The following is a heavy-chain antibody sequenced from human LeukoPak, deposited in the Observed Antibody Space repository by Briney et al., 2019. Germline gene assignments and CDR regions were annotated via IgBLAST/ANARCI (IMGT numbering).Heavy chain of an antibody. CDR2: ISSSSSYI. D-gene: IGHD2-15*01. CDR3: ARDIVVVAATGGHNWFDP. Sequence: GGSLRLSCAASGFTFSSYSMNWVRQAPGKGLEWVSSISSSSSYIYYADSVKGRFTTSRDNAKNSLYLQMNSLRAEDTAVYYCARDIVVVAATGGHNWFDPWGQGTLVTVSS. J-gene: IGHJ5*02. V-gene: IGHV3-21*01. CDR1: GFTFSSYS.